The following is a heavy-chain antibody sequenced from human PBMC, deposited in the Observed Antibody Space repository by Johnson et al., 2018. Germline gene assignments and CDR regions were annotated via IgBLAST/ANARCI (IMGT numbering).Heavy chain of an antibody. V-gene: IGHV3-33*01. Sequence: QVQLVQSGGGVVQPGRSLRLSCAASGFTFSSFGMHWVRQAPGKGLEWVAVIWSDALNKFYADSVKGRFTISRDNSENTLYLQMNSLRAEDTAVYYCVGDLGDAARPYYWGQGTLVTVSS. D-gene: IGHD6-6*01. CDR1: GFTFSSFG. CDR2: IWSDALNK. J-gene: IGHJ4*02. CDR3: VGDLGDAARPYY.